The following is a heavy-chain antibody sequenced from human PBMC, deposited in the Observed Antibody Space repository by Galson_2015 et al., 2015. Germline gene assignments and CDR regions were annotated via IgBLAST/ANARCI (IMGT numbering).Heavy chain of an antibody. CDR3: ARDLAFDY. Sequence: SLRLSCAASGSTFSSYGMHWVRQAPGKGLEWVALIWFDGSNKYYTDSVKGRSTISRDNSKNTLYLQMNSLRAEDTAVYYCARDLAFDYWGQGTLVTVSS. V-gene: IGHV3-33*01. J-gene: IGHJ4*02. CDR1: GSTFSSYG. CDR2: IWFDGSNK.